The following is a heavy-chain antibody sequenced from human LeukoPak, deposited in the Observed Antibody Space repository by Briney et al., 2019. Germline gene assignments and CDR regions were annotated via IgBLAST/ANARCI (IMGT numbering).Heavy chain of an antibody. J-gene: IGHJ4*02. CDR3: ARDIWFGELTTLDY. Sequence: PGGSLRLSCAASGFTFSSYGMHWVRQAPGKGLEWVAVISYDGSNKYYADSVKGRFTISRDNSKNTLYLQMNSLRAEDTAVYYCARDIWFGELTTLDYWGQGTLVTVSS. CDR1: GFTFSSYG. CDR2: ISYDGSNK. V-gene: IGHV3-30*03. D-gene: IGHD3-10*01.